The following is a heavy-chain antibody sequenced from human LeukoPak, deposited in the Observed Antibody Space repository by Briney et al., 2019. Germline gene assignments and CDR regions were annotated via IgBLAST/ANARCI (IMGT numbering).Heavy chain of an antibody. J-gene: IGHJ5*02. CDR3: ARAPGGYTAMVTGWFDP. CDR1: GGTFINYA. Sequence: SVTVSFMASGGTFINYAISWVRQAPGQGLEWMGGNIPIFGTANYAQKFQGRVTTTADESTSTAYMELSSLRSEDTAVYYCARAPGGYTAMVTGWFDPWGQGTLVTVSS. D-gene: IGHD5-18*01. V-gene: IGHV1-69*13. CDR2: NIPIFGTA.